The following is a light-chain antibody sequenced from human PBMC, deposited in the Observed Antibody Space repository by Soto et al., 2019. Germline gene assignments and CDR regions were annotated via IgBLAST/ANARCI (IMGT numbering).Light chain of an antibody. CDR3: ASYTGSTWV. Sequence: QSALTQPPSASGSPGQSVTISCTGTSSDVGGYNAVSWYQQHPGTVPKFLIYDVNNRPSGVPDRFSGSKSGNTASLTVSGLQADDEADYYCASYTGSTWVFGGGTKLTVL. CDR2: DVN. J-gene: IGLJ3*02. CDR1: SSDVGGYNA. V-gene: IGLV2-8*01.